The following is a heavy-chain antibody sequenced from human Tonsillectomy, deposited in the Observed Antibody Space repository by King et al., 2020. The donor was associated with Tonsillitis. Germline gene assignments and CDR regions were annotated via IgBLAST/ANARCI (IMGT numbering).Heavy chain of an antibody. J-gene: IGHJ4*02. Sequence: VQLVESGGGLVQPGGSLRLSCAVSGFTFSSYWMSWVRQAPGKGLEWVANINQDGSEKYYVGSVKGRFTMSRDNAKKSLYLQMSSLRDEDTAVYYCARESWGVDDCWGQGTLVTVSS. CDR3: ARESWGVDDC. V-gene: IGHV3-7*04. CDR2: INQDGSEK. CDR1: GFTFSSYW. D-gene: IGHD3-16*01.